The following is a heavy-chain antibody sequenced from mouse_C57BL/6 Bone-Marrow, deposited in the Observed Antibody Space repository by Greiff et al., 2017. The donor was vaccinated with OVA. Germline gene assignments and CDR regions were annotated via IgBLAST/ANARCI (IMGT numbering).Heavy chain of an antibody. J-gene: IGHJ2*01. D-gene: IGHD1-1*01. Sequence: QVQLQQPGAELVKPGASVKLSCKASGYTFTSYWMHWVKQRPGQGLEWIGMIHPNSGSTNYNEKFKSKATLTVDKSSSTAYMQLRSLTSEDSAVYYCAERYYGSSLYFDYWGQGTTLTVSS. CDR3: AERYYGSSLYFDY. CDR1: GYTFTSYW. V-gene: IGHV1-64*01. CDR2: IHPNSGST.